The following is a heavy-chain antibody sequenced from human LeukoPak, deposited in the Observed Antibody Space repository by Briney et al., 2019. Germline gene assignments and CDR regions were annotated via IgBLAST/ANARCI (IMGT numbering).Heavy chain of an antibody. CDR2: INHSGST. CDR3: ARWGWLQSVFDY. Sequence: PSETLSLTCTVSGGSISSSSYYWSCIRQPPGKGLEWIGEINHSGSTNYNPSLKSRVTISVDTSKNQFSLKLSSVTAADTAVYYCARWGWLQSVFDYWGQGTLVTVSS. J-gene: IGHJ4*02. CDR1: GGSISSSSYY. V-gene: IGHV4-39*07. D-gene: IGHD5-24*01.